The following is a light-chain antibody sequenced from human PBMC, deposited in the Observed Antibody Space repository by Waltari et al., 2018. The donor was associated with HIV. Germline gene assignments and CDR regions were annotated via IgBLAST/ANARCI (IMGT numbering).Light chain of an antibody. CDR3: CSYAGSSTSVV. CDR1: STAALHYNI. J-gene: IGLJ2*01. Sequence: ALTRSASASQLPVQSVISAVSGTSTAALHYNIVPCYQQHPGNAPKPIIYEVNKRPSGVSDRFSGSKSGNTASLTISGLQAEDEADYYCCSYAGSSTSVVFGGGTKLTVL. CDR2: EVN. V-gene: IGLV2-23*02.